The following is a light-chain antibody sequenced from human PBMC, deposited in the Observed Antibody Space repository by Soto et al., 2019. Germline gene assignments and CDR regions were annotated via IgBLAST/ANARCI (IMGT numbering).Light chain of an antibody. V-gene: IGKV3-15*01. CDR2: GAS. CDR1: QSVSSN. Sequence: EIVMTQSPATLSVSPGERATLSCRASQSVSSNLAWYQQKPGQAPRLLIYGASTRATGIPARFSASGSGTEFTLTISSLQSEDFALYSCQQYNNWPPMYTFGQGTKLEIK. CDR3: QQYNNWPPMYT. J-gene: IGKJ2*01.